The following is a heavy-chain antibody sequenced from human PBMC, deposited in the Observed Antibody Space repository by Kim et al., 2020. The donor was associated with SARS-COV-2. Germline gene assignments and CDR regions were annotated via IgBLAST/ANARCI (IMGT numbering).Heavy chain of an antibody. CDR3: ARGRSGVVPSPILGIGPHYDYYVMDV. CDR2: IKHSGST. J-gene: IGHJ6*02. V-gene: IGHV4-34*01. Sequence: SETLSLTCAVYGGSFSGYHWSWIRQPPGKGLEWIGEIKHSGSTNYNPSLKSRVTMSVDTSKSQFSLKLRSVTAADTAVYYCARGRSGVVPSPILGIGPHYDYYVMDVWGQGPTVTVSS. CDR1: GGSFSGYH. D-gene: IGHD2-2*02.